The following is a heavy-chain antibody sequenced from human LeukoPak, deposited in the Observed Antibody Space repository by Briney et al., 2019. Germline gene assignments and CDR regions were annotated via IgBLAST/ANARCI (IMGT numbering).Heavy chain of an antibody. CDR1: GGSISSYY. D-gene: IGHD3-3*01. CDR2: IYYSGST. CDR3: ARVGGYDFWSGLNWFDP. J-gene: IGHJ5*02. Sequence: SETLSLTCTVSGGSISSYYWSWIRQPPGKGLEWIGDIYYSGSTNYNPSLKSRVTISVDTSKNQFSLKLSSVTAADTAVYYCARVGGYDFWSGLNWFDPWGQGTLVTVSS. V-gene: IGHV4-59*01.